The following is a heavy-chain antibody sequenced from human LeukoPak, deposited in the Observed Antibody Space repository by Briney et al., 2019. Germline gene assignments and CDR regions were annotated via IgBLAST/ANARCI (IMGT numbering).Heavy chain of an antibody. Sequence: GGSLRLSCAASGFTVSSNYMSWVRQAPGKGLEWVSVIYSGGSTYYADSVKGRFTISRDNSKNTLYLQMNSLRAKDTAVYYCARVPKGYSYVLDYWGQGTLVTVSS. CDR3: ARVPKGYSYVLDY. V-gene: IGHV3-66*01. CDR2: IYSGGST. J-gene: IGHJ4*02. CDR1: GFTVSSNY. D-gene: IGHD5-18*01.